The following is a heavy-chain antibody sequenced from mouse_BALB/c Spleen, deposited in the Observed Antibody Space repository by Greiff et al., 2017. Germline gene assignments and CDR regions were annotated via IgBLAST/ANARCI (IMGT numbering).Heavy chain of an antibody. D-gene: IGHD3-2*01. CDR2: IYPGDGDI. CDR1: GYAFSSYW. CDR3: AETARARAWFAY. Sequence: QVQLQQSGAELVRPGSSVKISCKASGYAFSSYWMNWVKQRPGQGLEWIGQIYPGDGDINYNGKFKGKATLTADKSSSTAYMQLSSLTSEDSAVYFCAETARARAWFAYWGQGTLVTVSA. V-gene: IGHV1-80*01. J-gene: IGHJ3*01.